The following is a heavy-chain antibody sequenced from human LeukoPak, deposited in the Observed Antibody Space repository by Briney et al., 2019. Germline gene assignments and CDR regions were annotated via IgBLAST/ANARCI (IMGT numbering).Heavy chain of an antibody. Sequence: GGSLRLSCAASGFTFDDYAMHWVRQAPGKGLEWVSGINWNSGSIGYADSVKGRFTISRDNAKNSLYLQMNSLRAEDTALYYCAKAKGYYYDSSGYLDAFDIWGQGTMVTVSS. CDR2: INWNSGSI. V-gene: IGHV3-9*01. CDR3: AKAKGYYYDSSGYLDAFDI. D-gene: IGHD3-22*01. J-gene: IGHJ3*02. CDR1: GFTFDDYA.